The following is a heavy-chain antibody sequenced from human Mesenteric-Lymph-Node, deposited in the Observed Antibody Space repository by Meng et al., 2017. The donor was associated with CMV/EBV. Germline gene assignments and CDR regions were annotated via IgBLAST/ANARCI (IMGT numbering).Heavy chain of an antibody. J-gene: IGHJ5*02. V-gene: IGHV4-34*01. CDR3: APGVGSGSYNWFDP. Sequence: QVQQPEGGAGLPKPSATLSRNCSVYGGSFSGYYWNWIPQPPGKGLKWIGEIHHSGSTNYNPSLKSRVTISVDTSKNQFSLKVTSVTAADTAVYYCAPGVGSGSYNWFDPWGQGTLVTVSS. CDR2: IHHSGST. D-gene: IGHD3-10*01. CDR1: GGSFSGYY.